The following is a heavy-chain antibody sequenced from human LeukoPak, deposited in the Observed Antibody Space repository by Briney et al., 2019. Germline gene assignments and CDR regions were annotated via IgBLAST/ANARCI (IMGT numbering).Heavy chain of an antibody. CDR3: ARGTYYYDSSGYRDY. Sequence: GGSLRLSCAASGFTFSSYSMNWVRQAPGKGLEWGSYISSSSSTIYYAASVKGRFTISRDNAKNSLYLQMNSLRDEDTAVYYCARGTYYYDSSGYRDYWGQGTLVTVSS. J-gene: IGHJ4*02. CDR1: GFTFSSYS. CDR2: ISSSSSTI. D-gene: IGHD3-22*01. V-gene: IGHV3-48*02.